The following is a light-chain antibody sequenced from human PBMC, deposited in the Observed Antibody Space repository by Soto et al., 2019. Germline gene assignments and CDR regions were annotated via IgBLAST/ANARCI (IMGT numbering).Light chain of an antibody. J-gene: IGLJ2*01. V-gene: IGLV1-51*02. Sequence: QSALTQPPSVSAAPGQKVTISCSGSPSNIGKNFVSWYQQLPGTAPKLIIYESDKRPSGIPDRFSGSESGTSATLAITGLQTGDEADYYCVSWDSSLITVVFGGGTKLTVL. CDR2: ESD. CDR1: PSNIGKNF. CDR3: VSWDSSLITVV.